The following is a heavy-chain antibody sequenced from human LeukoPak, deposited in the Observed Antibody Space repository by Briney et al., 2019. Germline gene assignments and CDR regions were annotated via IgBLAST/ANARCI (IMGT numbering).Heavy chain of an antibody. CDR2: IKQDGSEK. V-gene: IGHV3-7*01. CDR1: GFTFSSYW. Sequence: PGGSLRLSCAASGFTFSSYWMSWVRQAPGKGLEWVANIKQDGSEKYYVDSVKGRFTISRDSAKNSLYLQMTSLRAEDTAVYYCARDGYCTSTSCYTGAAAPFDYWGQGTLVTVSS. D-gene: IGHD2-2*02. CDR3: ARDGYCTSTSCYTGAAAPFDY. J-gene: IGHJ4*02.